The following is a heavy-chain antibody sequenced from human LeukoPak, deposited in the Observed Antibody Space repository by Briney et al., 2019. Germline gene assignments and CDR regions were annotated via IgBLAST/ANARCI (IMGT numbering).Heavy chain of an antibody. CDR2: IIPIFGTA. CDR3: ARDLAAAGFDY. Sequence: GASVKVSCKSSGYTLIGYYIHWVRQAPGQGLEWMGGIIPIFGTANYAQKFQGRVTITADESTSTAYMELSSLRSEDTAVYYCARDLAAAGFDYWGRGTLVTVSS. CDR1: GYTLIGYY. J-gene: IGHJ4*02. V-gene: IGHV1-69*13. D-gene: IGHD6-13*01.